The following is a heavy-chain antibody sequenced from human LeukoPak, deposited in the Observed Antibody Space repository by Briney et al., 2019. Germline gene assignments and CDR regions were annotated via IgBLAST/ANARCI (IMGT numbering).Heavy chain of an antibody. CDR1: GGSISSYY. J-gene: IGHJ4*02. CDR3: ARAVLLWFGELQYYFDY. CDR2: IYYSGST. V-gene: IGHV4-59*01. D-gene: IGHD3-10*01. Sequence: SETLSLTCTVSGGSISSYYWSWIRQPPGKGLEWIGYIYYSGSTNYNPSLKSRVTISVDTSKNQFSLKLSSVTATDTAVYYCARAVLLWFGELQYYFDYWGQGTLVTVSS.